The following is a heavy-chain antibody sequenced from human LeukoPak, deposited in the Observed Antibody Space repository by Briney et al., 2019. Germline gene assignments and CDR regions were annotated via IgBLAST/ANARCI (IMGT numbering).Heavy chain of an antibody. V-gene: IGHV3-23*01. CDR2: ISGSGDAT. D-gene: IGHD3-10*01. J-gene: IGHJ4*02. CDR1: GFMFSQHT. CDR3: ARAWELAE. Sequence: GGSLRLSCAVSGFMFSQHTMSWVRQAPGKRLEWVSSISGSGDATRYADSVMGRFTISRDNAKNTLSLQMNSLRAEDTAVYYCARAWELAEWGQGTLVTVSS.